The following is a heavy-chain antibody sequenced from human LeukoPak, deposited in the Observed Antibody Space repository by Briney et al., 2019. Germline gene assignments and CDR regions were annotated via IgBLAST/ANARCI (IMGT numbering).Heavy chain of an antibody. CDR2: IYYSGST. J-gene: IGHJ6*03. Sequence: SETLSLTCTASGGSISSYYWSWIRQPPGKGLEWIGNIYYSGSTNYNPSLKSRVTISVDTSKNQFSLKLSSVTAADTAVYYCTRGSIAYYYMDVWGKGTTVTISS. D-gene: IGHD3-22*01. CDR1: GGSISSYY. CDR3: TRGSIAYYYMDV. V-gene: IGHV4-59*01.